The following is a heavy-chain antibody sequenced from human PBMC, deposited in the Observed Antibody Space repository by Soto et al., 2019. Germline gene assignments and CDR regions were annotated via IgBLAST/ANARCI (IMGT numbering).Heavy chain of an antibody. J-gene: IGHJ4*02. V-gene: IGHV3-30-3*01. Sequence: QVQLVESGGGVVQPGRSLRLSCAASGFAFSSYAMHWVRQAPGKGLEWVAVISYDGSNKYYADSVKCRFTISRDNSKNALYMQLNSLRAEDTAVYYGARDRGYCSGGSCYPNDYWGQGTPGTGSS. CDR2: ISYDGSNK. CDR3: ARDRGYCSGGSCYPNDY. CDR1: GFAFSSYA. D-gene: IGHD2-15*01.